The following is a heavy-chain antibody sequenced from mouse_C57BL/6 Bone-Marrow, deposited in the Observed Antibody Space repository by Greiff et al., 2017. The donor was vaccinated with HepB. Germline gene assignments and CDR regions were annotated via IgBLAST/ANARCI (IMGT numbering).Heavy chain of an antibody. V-gene: IGHV1-59*01. CDR2: IDPSDSYT. CDR3: ARVVGAY. Sequence: QVQLQQPGAELVRPGTSVKLSCKASGYTFTSYWMHWVKQRPGQGLEWIGVIDPSDSYTNYNQKFKGKATLTVDTSASTAYMQLSSLTSEDSAVYYCARVVGAYWGQGTRVTVSA. CDR1: GYTFTSYW. J-gene: IGHJ3*01. D-gene: IGHD1-1*01.